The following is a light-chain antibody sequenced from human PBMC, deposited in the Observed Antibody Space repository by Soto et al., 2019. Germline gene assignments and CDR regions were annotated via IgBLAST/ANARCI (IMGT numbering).Light chain of an antibody. J-gene: IGLJ3*02. V-gene: IGLV2-14*01. CDR3: SSYTSSSTRV. Sequence: QSALTQPASVSGSPGQSITISCTGTSSDVGGYNYVSWYQQHTGKAPKLMIYEVSNRPSGVSNRFSGSKSGNTASLTISGLHAEDEADYYCSSYTSSSTRVFGGGTKLTVL. CDR2: EVS. CDR1: SSDVGGYNY.